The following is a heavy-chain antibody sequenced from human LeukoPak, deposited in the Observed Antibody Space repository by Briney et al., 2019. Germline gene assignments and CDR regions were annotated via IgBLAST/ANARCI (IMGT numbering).Heavy chain of an antibody. CDR3: ARLRYTGTSQYYFDS. D-gene: IGHD1-26*01. Sequence: PSETLSLTCAVSGDSVSSFYWSWVRQSAGKGLEWIGRIYSKGTTKYNLSLKSRVTISLDQSKNQFSLYLSSVTAADTAAYYCARLRYTGTSQYYFDSWGQGFLVTVSS. CDR1: GDSVSSFY. V-gene: IGHV4-4*07. CDR2: IYSKGTT. J-gene: IGHJ4*02.